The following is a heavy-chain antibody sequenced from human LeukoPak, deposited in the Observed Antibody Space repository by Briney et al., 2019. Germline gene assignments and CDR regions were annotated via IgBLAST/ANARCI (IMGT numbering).Heavy chain of an antibody. CDR2: ISYDGSNK. D-gene: IGHD3-10*01. CDR1: GFTFSSYA. V-gene: IGHV3-30*18. Sequence: GGSLRLSCAASGFTFSSYAMSWVRQAPGKGLEWVAVISYDGSNKYYADSVKGRFTISRDNSKNTLYLQMNSLRAEDTAVYYCAKDLQLGSGRWGQGTLVTVSS. J-gene: IGHJ4*02. CDR3: AKDLQLGSGR.